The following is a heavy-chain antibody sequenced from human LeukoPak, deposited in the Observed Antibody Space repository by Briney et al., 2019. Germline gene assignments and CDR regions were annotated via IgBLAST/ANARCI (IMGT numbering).Heavy chain of an antibody. V-gene: IGHV1-69*05. CDR2: IIPIFGTA. D-gene: IGHD5-18*01. CDR1: GYTFTSSI. Sequence: SVKSSSKTSGYTFTSSIMNWVRQAPVDGVLWRGGIIPIFGTANYAQKFQGRVTITTDESTSTAYMELSSLRSEDTAVYYCARVSLDRGYSYYNWFDPWGQGTLVTVSS. CDR3: ARVSLDRGYSYYNWFDP. J-gene: IGHJ5*02.